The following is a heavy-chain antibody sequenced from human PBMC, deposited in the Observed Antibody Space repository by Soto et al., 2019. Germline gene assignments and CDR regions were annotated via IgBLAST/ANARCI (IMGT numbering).Heavy chain of an antibody. CDR2: ISWNSGSI. CDR1: GFTFDDYA. Sequence: EVQLVESGGGLVQPGRSLRLSCAASGFTFDDYAMHWVRQAPGKGLEWASGISWNSGSIGYADSVKGRFTISRDNAKNSLYLQMKSLRADDTALYYCAKAKRYCSGGSCYSRAGGDAFDIWGQGTMVTVSS. CDR3: AKAKRYCSGGSCYSRAGGDAFDI. D-gene: IGHD2-15*01. V-gene: IGHV3-9*01. J-gene: IGHJ3*02.